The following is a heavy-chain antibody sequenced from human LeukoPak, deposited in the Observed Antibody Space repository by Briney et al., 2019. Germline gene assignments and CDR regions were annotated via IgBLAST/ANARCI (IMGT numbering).Heavy chain of an antibody. Sequence: SVTVSFKASGGTFISCAISWVRQAPGQGLEWMGRMIPIFGRANCAQKFQGRVTINADESTSTAYMELSRLRSEDKAVYYCAIGIVAHDVVYYYYGMDVWGKGTTVTVSS. J-gene: IGHJ6*04. V-gene: IGHV1-69*13. CDR2: MIPIFGRA. CDR3: AIGIVAHDVVYYYYGMDV. D-gene: IGHD5-12*01. CDR1: GGTFISCA.